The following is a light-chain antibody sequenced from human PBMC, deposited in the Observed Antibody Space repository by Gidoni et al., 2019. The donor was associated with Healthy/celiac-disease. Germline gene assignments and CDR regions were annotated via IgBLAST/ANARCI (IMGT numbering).Light chain of an antibody. CDR1: QSVSSN. V-gene: IGKV3-15*01. CDR3: QQYNNWRT. CDR2: GAS. Sequence: EIVMTQSPATLSVSPGERATRSCRASQSVSSNLAWYQQKPGQAPRLLIYGASTRATGIPARFIGSGSVTEFTLTISSLQSEDFAVYYCQQYNNWRTFGQGTKVEIK. J-gene: IGKJ1*01.